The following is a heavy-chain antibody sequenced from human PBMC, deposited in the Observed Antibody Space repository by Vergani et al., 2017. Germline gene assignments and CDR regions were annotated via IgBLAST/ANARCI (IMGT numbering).Heavy chain of an antibody. J-gene: IGHJ4*02. CDR1: GFTLSNYD. D-gene: IGHD3-16*01. V-gene: IGHV3-30*02. CDR3: AIHVRGWGNDY. CDR2: IQFDGSNQ. Sequence: QVQLVESGGGVVQRGGSLRLSCATSGFTLSNYDMQWIRQGPGKGLEFVAFIQFDGSNQNYADSVKGRFTLSRDFSKNTLYLQMNSLRAADTATHYCAIHVRGWGNDYWGQGTQVIVSS.